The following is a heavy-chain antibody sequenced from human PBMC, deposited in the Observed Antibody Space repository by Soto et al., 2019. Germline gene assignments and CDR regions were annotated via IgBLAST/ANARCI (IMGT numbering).Heavy chain of an antibody. V-gene: IGHV3-30*18. Sequence: LRLSCAASGFTFSSYGMHWVRQAPGKGLEWVAVISYDGRNKYYADAVKGRFTISRDNSKNTLYLQTNSLRAEDTAVYYCAKDRGALRWSEEHYYFDYWGQGTLVTVSS. CDR1: GFTFSSYG. J-gene: IGHJ4*02. CDR2: ISYDGRNK. CDR3: AKDRGALRWSEEHYYFDY. D-gene: IGHD4-17*01.